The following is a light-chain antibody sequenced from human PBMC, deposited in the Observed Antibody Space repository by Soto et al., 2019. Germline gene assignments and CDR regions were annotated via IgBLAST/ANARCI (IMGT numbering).Light chain of an antibody. Sequence: EIVMTQSPATLSVSPGERATLSCRASQSVSSNLAWYQQKPGQAPRLLIYGASTRATGIPARFRGSGSGTEFTLTISSLQSEDFAVYYCQQYNNWPTPFGQGTQREIK. V-gene: IGKV3-15*01. J-gene: IGKJ2*01. CDR1: QSVSSN. CDR2: GAS. CDR3: QQYNNWPTP.